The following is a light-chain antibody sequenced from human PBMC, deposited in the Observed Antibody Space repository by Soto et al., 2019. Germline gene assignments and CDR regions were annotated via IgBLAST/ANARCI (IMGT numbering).Light chain of an antibody. CDR1: QSVSSSY. V-gene: IGKV3-20*01. CDR3: QQYGSSRWT. CDR2: GAS. J-gene: IGKJ1*01. Sequence: EIVMTQSPATLCVSPGERATLSCRASQSVSSSYLAWYQQKPGQAPRLLIYGASSRATGIPDRFSGSGSGTDFTLTISRLEPEDFAVYYCQQYGSSRWTFGQGTKVDNK.